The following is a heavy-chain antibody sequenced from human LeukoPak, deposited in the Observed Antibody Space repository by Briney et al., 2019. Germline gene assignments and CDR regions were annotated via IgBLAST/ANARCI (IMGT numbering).Heavy chain of an antibody. Sequence: GASVKVSCKASGYTFTSYDINWVRQATGQGLEWMGWMNPNSGNTGYAQKFQGRVTMTRNTSISTAYMELSSLRSEDTAVYYCARGAQISYYYYYYGMDVWGQGTTVTVSS. CDR2: MNPNSGNT. CDR3: ARGAQISYYYYYYGMDV. CDR1: GYTFTSYD. V-gene: IGHV1-8*01. J-gene: IGHJ6*02.